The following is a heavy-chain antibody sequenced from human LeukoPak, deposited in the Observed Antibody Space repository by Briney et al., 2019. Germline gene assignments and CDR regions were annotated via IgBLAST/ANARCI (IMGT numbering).Heavy chain of an antibody. CDR3: ARAYSSGWYLDY. J-gene: IGHJ4*02. Sequence: GGSLRLSCAASGFTFSNYWMHWVRQAPGKGLVWVSRINSDGSSTSYADSVKGRFTISRDNAKNSLYLQMNSLRAEDTAVYYCARAYSSGWYLDYWGQGTLVTVSS. V-gene: IGHV3-74*01. CDR2: INSDGSST. D-gene: IGHD6-19*01. CDR1: GFTFSNYW.